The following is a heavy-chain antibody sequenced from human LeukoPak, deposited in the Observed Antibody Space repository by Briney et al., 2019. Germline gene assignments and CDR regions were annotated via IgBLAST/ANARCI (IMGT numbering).Heavy chain of an antibody. CDR3: ARFTADGRLYFVD. V-gene: IGHV3-53*01. D-gene: IGHD6-13*01. CDR1: GFTVNSNY. Sequence: GGSLRLSCAASGFTVNSNYLSWVRQAPGKGLEWVSTLYNTGNTNYANSVKGRFSISRDNSKNTLFLQMNSLRAEDTAVYYCARFTADGRLYFVDWGPGTLVTVSS. CDR2: LYNTGNT. J-gene: IGHJ4*02.